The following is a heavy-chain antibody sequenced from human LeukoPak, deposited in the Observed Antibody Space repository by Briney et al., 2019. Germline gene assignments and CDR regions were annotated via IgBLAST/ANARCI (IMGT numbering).Heavy chain of an antibody. CDR2: IYPSDSDT. V-gene: IGHV5-51*01. J-gene: IGHJ4*02. D-gene: IGHD5-18*01. CDR1: GYSFTNYW. Sequence: GESLKISCKDSGYSFTNYWIVWLRPMPGKSLEWMGIIYPSDSDTRYSPSFQGLVTISADKSISTAYLQWNSLKASDTAMYYCARRHKRGAYSYAVDSWGQGTLVTVSS. CDR3: ARRHKRGAYSYAVDS.